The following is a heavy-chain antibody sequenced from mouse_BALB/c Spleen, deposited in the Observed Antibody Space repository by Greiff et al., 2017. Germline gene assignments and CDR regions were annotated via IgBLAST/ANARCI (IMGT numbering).Heavy chain of an antibody. J-gene: IGHJ4*01. Sequence: EVMLVESGGGLVQPGGSLKLSCAASGFTFNSYGMSWVRQPPDKRLELVATINSNGGSTYYPDSVKGRFTISRDKAKNTLYLQMRSLKSEDTAMYYCARRYDNLYMDYWGQGTSVTDST. D-gene: IGHD2-10*02. V-gene: IGHV5-6-3*01. CDR3: ARRYDNLYMDY. CDR2: INSNGGST. CDR1: GFTFNSYG.